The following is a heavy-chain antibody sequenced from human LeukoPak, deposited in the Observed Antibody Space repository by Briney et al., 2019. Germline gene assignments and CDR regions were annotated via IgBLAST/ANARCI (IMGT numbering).Heavy chain of an antibody. J-gene: IGHJ4*02. CDR2: ISAYNGNT. Sequence: ASVKVSCKASGYTFTSYGISWVRQAPGQGLEWMGWISAYNGNTNYAQKLQGRVTMTTDTSTSTAYMELRSLRSDDTAVYYCARDTFPVTMIVVVPPPDYWGQGTLVTVSS. CDR3: ARDTFPVTMIVVVPPPDY. V-gene: IGHV1-18*01. D-gene: IGHD3-22*01. CDR1: GYTFTSYG.